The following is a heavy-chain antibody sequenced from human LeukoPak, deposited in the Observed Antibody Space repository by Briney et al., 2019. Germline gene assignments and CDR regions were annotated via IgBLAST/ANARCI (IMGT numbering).Heavy chain of an antibody. J-gene: IGHJ4*02. V-gene: IGHV1-8*01. Sequence: ASVKVSCKASGYSFTSYDINWVRQATGQGLEWMGWMNPNSGNTGYAQKFQGRVTMTRNTSISTAYMELTYVRSDDTAVYYCTIIPNVILFTHYFEYWGQGTLVTVSS. CDR2: MNPNSGNT. CDR1: GYSFTSYD. CDR3: TIIPNVILFTHYFEY. D-gene: IGHD2-21*01.